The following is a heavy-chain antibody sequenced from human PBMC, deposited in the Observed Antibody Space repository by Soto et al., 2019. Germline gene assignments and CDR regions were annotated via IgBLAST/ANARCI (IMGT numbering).Heavy chain of an antibody. D-gene: IGHD1-7*01. CDR1: GGSISSYY. V-gene: IGHV4-59*12. CDR2: IYYSGST. Sequence: TLSLTCTVSGGSISSYYWSWIRQPPGKGLEWIGYIYYSGSTNYNPSLKSRVTISVDTSKNQFSLKLSSVTAADTAVYHCARGVTGTTSRYYYYYMDVWGKGTTVTVSS. J-gene: IGHJ6*03. CDR3: ARGVTGTTSRYYYYYMDV.